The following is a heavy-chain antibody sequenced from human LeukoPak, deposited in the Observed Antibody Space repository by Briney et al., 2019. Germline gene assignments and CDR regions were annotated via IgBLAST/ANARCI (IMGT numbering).Heavy chain of an antibody. CDR1: GGSISSGSYY. V-gene: IGHV4-61*02. CDR3: ARSACYDFWSGYDY. Sequence: SETLSLTCTVSGGSISSGSYYWSWIRQPAGKGLEWIGRIYTSGSTNYNPSLKSRVTISVDTSKNQFSLKLSSVTTADTAVYYCARSACYDFWSGYDYWGQGTLVTVSS. D-gene: IGHD3-3*01. J-gene: IGHJ4*02. CDR2: IYTSGST.